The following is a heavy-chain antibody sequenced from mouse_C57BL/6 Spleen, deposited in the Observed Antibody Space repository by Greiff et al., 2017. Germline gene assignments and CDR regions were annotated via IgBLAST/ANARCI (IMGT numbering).Heavy chain of an antibody. CDR1: GFTFSSYA. CDR2: ISDGGSYT. CDR3: ARDRTGFFDY. J-gene: IGHJ2*01. Sequence: EVQLVESGGGLVKPGGSLKLSCAASGFTFSSYAMSWVRQTPEQRLEWVATISDGGSYTYYPDNVKGRFTISRDNAKNNLYLQMSHLKSEDTAMYYCARDRTGFFDYWGQGTTLTVSS. D-gene: IGHD4-1*01. V-gene: IGHV5-4*01.